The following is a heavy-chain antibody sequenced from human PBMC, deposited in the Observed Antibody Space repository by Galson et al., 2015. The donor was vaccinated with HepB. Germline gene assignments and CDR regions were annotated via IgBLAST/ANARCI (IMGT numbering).Heavy chain of an antibody. J-gene: IGHJ3*02. Sequence: SLRLSCAASGFTFSRYSMNWVRQAPGKGLEWVSSISGTSWTIYQADSLKGRFTTSRDNTKNSLYLQMSSLRAEDTAVYYCTRDSRRVTDHEPFDIWGQGTMVTVSS. CDR3: TRDSRRVTDHEPFDI. CDR2: ISGTSWTI. D-gene: IGHD3-10*01. V-gene: IGHV3-21*01. CDR1: GFTFSRYS.